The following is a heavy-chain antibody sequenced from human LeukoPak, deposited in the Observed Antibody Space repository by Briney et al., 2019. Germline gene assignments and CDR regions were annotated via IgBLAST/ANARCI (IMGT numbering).Heavy chain of an antibody. CDR1: GGSISSGCYY. D-gene: IGHD3-16*01. J-gene: IGHJ3*02. CDR2: IYTSGST. CDR3: AKSNSYGLIDI. V-gene: IGHV4-61*02. Sequence: SQTLSLTCTVSGGSISSGCYYWSWIRQPAGKGLEWIGRIYTSGSTNYNPSLKSRVTISVDTSRNQFSLKLNSVTAADTAVYYCAKSNSYGLIDIWGQGTMVTVSS.